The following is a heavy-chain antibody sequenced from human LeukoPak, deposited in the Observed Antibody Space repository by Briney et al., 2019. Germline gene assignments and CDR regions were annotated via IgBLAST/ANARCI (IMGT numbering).Heavy chain of an antibody. CDR3: ARMVQYGSGSYPPAPFDY. V-gene: IGHV4-34*01. Sequence: SETLSLTCAVYGGSFSGYYWSWIRQPPGKGLEWIGEINHSGSTNYNPSLKGRVTISVDTSKNQFSLKLSSVTAADTAVYYCARMVQYGSGSYPPAPFDYWGQGTLVTVSS. CDR1: GGSFSGYY. J-gene: IGHJ4*02. CDR2: INHSGST. D-gene: IGHD3-10*01.